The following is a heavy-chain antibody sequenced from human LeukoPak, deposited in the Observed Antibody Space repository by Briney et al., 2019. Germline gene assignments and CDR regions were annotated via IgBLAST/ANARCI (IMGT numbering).Heavy chain of an antibody. J-gene: IGHJ4*02. D-gene: IGHD3-22*01. CDR2: ISGNGGRT. CDR3: AKTDSSDYSYYFDY. CDR1: GFTFSSYA. V-gene: IGHV3-23*01. Sequence: GGSLRLSCEASGFTFSSYAMSWVRQAPGKGLEWVSAISGNGGRTYYADSGKGRFTISRDNSKNTLYLQMNSLRAEDTAVYYCAKTDSSDYSYYFDYWGQGTLVTVSS.